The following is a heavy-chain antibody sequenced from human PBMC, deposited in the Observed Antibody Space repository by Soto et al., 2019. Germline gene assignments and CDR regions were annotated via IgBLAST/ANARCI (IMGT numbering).Heavy chain of an antibody. CDR3: VSGRGIAVAGNDVDY. D-gene: IGHD6-19*01. Sequence: QVQLVQSGAEVKKPGASVKVSCKASGYTFTRYDLNWVRQATGEGLEWMGWMNPNSGNTGFAQKFQGRITITRNTSKSTTHVELSSLRFEDKAVYSCVSGRGIAVAGNDVDYWGQGTLVTVAS. J-gene: IGHJ4*02. CDR2: MNPNSGNT. CDR1: GYTFTRYD. V-gene: IGHV1-8*03.